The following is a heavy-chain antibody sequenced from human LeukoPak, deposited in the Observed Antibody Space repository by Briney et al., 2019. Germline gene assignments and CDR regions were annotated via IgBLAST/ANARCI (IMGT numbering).Heavy chain of an antibody. J-gene: IGHJ3*02. CDR3: ARHVQYYDILTGYYDAFDI. Sequence: SETLSLTCAVYGGSFSGYYWSWIRQPPGKGLEWFGEINHSGSTNYNPSLKRRVTISVDTSKNQFSLKLSSVTAADTAVYYCARHVQYYDILTGYYDAFDIWGQGTMVTVSS. V-gene: IGHV4-34*01. D-gene: IGHD3-9*01. CDR1: GGSFSGYY. CDR2: INHSGST.